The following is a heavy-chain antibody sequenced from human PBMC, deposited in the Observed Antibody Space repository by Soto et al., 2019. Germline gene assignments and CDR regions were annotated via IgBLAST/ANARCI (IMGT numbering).Heavy chain of an antibody. V-gene: IGHV1-46*01. CDR3: ARDLHPVAAHSIAAAGENTGFDP. J-gene: IGHJ5*02. CDR2: INPSGGST. CDR1: GYTFTSYY. Sequence: VASVKVSCKASGYTFTSYYMHWVRQAPGQGLEWMGIINPSGGSTSYAQKFQGRVTMTRDTSTSTVYMELSSLRSEDTAVYYCARDLHPVAAHSIAAAGENTGFDPWGQGTLVTVSS. D-gene: IGHD6-13*01.